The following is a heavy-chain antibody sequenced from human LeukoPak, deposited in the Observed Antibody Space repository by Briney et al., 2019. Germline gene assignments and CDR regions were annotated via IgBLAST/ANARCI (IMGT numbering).Heavy chain of an antibody. Sequence: ASVKVSCKASGYTFTGYYMHWVRQAPGQGLEWMGWINPNSGGTNYAQKFQGRVTMTRDTSISTAYMELSRLRSDDTAVYYCARGLSNVVVPAAVTWGQGTLVTVSS. CDR2: INPNSGGT. V-gene: IGHV1-2*02. J-gene: IGHJ5*02. CDR3: ARGLSNVVVPAAVT. CDR1: GYTFTGYY. D-gene: IGHD2-2*01.